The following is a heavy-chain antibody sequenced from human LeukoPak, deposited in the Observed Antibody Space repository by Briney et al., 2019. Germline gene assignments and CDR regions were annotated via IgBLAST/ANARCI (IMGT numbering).Heavy chain of an antibody. CDR2: MNPNSGNT. V-gene: IGHV1-8*02. J-gene: IGHJ4*02. Sequence: ASVKVSCKASGYTFTGYYMHWVRQAPGQGLEWMGWMNPNSGNTGYAQKFQGRVTMTRNTSISTAYMELSSLRSEDTAVYYCARGAGRYQVDYWGQGTLVTVSS. CDR3: ARGAGRYQVDY. CDR1: GYTFTGYY. D-gene: IGHD1-26*01.